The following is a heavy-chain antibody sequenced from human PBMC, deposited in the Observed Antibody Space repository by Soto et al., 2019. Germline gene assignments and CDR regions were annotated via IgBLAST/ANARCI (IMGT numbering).Heavy chain of an antibody. J-gene: IGHJ2*01. V-gene: IGHV3-53*01. CDR3: ARDRRRGDWYFDL. CDR2: IYSGGST. Sequence: GGSLRLSCAASGFTVSSNYMSWVRQAPGKGLEWVSVIYSGGSTYYADSVKGRFTISRDNSKNTLYLQMNSLRAEDTAVYYCARDRRRGDWYFDLWGRGTLVTVSS. D-gene: IGHD4-17*01. CDR1: GFTVSSNY.